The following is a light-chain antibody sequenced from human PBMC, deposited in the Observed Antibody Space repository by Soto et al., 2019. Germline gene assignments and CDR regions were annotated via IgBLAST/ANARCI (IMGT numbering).Light chain of an antibody. J-gene: IGKJ3*01. Sequence: EIVLTQSPGTLSLSPGERATLSCRASQSVSSSYLAWYQQKPGQAPRLLLYGASSRATGSPDRFSGSGSGTDLTLTISRLEPEDFAVYYCQQYGSSPFTFGPGTQVDIK. CDR3: QQYGSSPFT. CDR2: GAS. V-gene: IGKV3-20*01. CDR1: QSVSSSY.